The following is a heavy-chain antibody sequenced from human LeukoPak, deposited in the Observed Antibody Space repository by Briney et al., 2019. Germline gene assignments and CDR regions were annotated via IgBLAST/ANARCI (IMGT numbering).Heavy chain of an antibody. J-gene: IGHJ5*02. D-gene: IGHD6-19*01. V-gene: IGHV1-46*01. CDR3: ASKDSSGWYEEA. CDR2: INPSGGST. CDR1: GYTFTSYY. Sequence: ASVKVSCKASGYTFTSYYMHWVRQAPGQGLEWMGIINPSGGSTSYAQKFQGRVTMTRDTSTSTVYMELSSLRSDDTAMYYCASKDSSGWYEEAWGQGTLVTVSS.